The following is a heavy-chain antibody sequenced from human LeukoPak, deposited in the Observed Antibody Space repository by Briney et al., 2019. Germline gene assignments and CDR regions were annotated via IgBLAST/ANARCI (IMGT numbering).Heavy chain of an antibody. CDR2: ITSDGSTS. V-gene: IGHV3-74*01. J-gene: IGHJ4*02. Sequence: PGGSLRLSCAASGFTFRSWYMYWVRQRPGKGLEWLCRITSDGSTSYYADSVRGRFTISRDNPKNTLYLQMNSLTDEDTAVYYCASPKPDYWGQGTLVTVSS. CDR3: ASPKPDY. CDR1: GFTFRSWY.